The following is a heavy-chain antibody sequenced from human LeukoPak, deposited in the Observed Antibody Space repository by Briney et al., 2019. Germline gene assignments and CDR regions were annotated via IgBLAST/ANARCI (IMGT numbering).Heavy chain of an antibody. CDR2: IYSGGST. CDR3: AKGYSSSGTDAFDI. Sequence: GGSLRLSCAASGFTVSSNYMSWVRQAPGKGLEWVSVIYSGGSTYYADSVKGRFTISRDNSKNTLYLQMNSLRAEDTAVYYCAKGYSSSGTDAFDIWGQGTMVTVSS. J-gene: IGHJ3*02. D-gene: IGHD6-13*01. CDR1: GFTVSSNY. V-gene: IGHV3-66*01.